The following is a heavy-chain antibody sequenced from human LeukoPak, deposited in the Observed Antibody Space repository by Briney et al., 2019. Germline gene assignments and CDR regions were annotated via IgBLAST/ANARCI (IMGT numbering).Heavy chain of an antibody. CDR2: IGSTSSTI. CDR1: GFTFSSYT. CDR3: ARDHHRRLYDSQARDTFDI. Sequence: GGSLRLSCAASGFTFSSYTMDWVRQAPGKGLEWVSYIGSTSSTIYYADSVKGRFTISRDNAKNSLYLQMNSLRAEDTAVYYCARDHHRRLYDSQARDTFDIWGQGTMVTVSS. J-gene: IGHJ3*02. D-gene: IGHD3-22*01. V-gene: IGHV3-48*01.